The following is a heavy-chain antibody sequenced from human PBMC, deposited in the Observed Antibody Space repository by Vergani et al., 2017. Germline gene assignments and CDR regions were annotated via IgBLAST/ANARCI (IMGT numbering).Heavy chain of an antibody. CDR2: IIPIFGTA. J-gene: IGHJ3*02. CDR1: GGTFSSYT. Sequence: QVQLVQSGAEVKKPGSSVKVSCKASGGTFSSYTITWVRQAPGQGLEWMGGIIPIFGTANYAQKFQGRVTISADESTSTDYVELSSLRSGDTAVYYCAGDRATAVPAATDAFDIWGQGTMVTVSS. D-gene: IGHD2-2*01. CDR3: AGDRATAVPAATDAFDI. V-gene: IGHV1-69*01.